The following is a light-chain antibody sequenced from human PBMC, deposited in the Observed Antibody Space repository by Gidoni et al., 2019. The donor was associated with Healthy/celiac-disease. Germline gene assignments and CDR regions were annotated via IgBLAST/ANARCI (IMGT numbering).Light chain of an antibody. CDR3: GTWDSSLSAEVV. Sequence: QSVLTQPPSVSAAPGQKATISCSGSSSNIGNNYVSWYQQLTGTAPKLLIYDNNKRPSGMPDRFSGSKSGTSATLGITGLQTGDEVDYYCGTWDSSLSAEVVFGGGTKLTVL. CDR2: DNN. J-gene: IGLJ2*01. V-gene: IGLV1-51*01. CDR1: SSNIGNNY.